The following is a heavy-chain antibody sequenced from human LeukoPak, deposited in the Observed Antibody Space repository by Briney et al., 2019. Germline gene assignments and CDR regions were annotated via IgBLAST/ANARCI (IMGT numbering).Heavy chain of an antibody. J-gene: IGHJ4*02. D-gene: IGHD2/OR15-2a*01. CDR1: GYPFSSYS. CDR2: ISVSGGVR. Sequence: GGSLRLPCVASGYPFSSYSMNWIRQAPGKGLEWVSYISVSGGVRSYADSVKGRFTISRDDARNSLYLQMNSLKDEDTAVYYCARDRGYFYDQLDYWGQGTLVTVSS. V-gene: IGHV3-48*02. CDR3: ARDRGYFYDQLDY.